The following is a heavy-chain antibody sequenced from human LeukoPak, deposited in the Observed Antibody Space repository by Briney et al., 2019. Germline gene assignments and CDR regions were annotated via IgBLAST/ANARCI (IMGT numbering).Heavy chain of an antibody. CDR3: AKYYNDSGGYFYYFDY. Sequence: GGSLRLSCAASGFTFSKNGMSWVRQAPGKGLEWVSASRGSGGDTYYADSVKGRFTISRDNSKNMLYLQMNSLRAEDTAVYYCAKYYNDSGGYFYYFDYWGQGTLVTVSS. CDR1: GFTFSKNG. J-gene: IGHJ4*02. D-gene: IGHD3-22*01. CDR2: SRGSGGDT. V-gene: IGHV3-23*01.